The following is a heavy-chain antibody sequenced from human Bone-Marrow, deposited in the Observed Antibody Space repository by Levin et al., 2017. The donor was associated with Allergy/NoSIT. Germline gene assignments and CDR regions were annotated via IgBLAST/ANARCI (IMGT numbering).Heavy chain of an antibody. Sequence: QSGGSLRLSCTASGFIFSTYAMNWVRQAPGKGLEWVSAIDGSGDTTFYADSVKGRFTISRDNLNNTVYLQMNSLRVEDMAIYYCARDYGDYELFAHDFWGQGTLVTVSS. V-gene: IGHV3-23*01. CDR3: ARDYGDYELFAHDF. J-gene: IGHJ4*02. CDR1: GFIFSTYA. D-gene: IGHD4-17*01. CDR2: IDGSGDTT.